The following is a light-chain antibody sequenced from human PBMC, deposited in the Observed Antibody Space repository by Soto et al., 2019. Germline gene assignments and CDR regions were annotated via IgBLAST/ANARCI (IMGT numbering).Light chain of an antibody. Sequence: DIQVTQSPSTLSASVGDRVTITCRASQSISSWLAWYQQKPGKAPNLLIYMASTLESGVPSRFSGSGSGTEFTLTITSLQPDDFATYYCQQYNVYSPTFGQGTKV. CDR2: MAS. CDR3: QQYNVYSPT. CDR1: QSISSW. J-gene: IGKJ1*01. V-gene: IGKV1-5*03.